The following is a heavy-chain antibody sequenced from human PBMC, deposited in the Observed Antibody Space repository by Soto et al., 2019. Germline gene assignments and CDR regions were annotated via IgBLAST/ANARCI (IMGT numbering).Heavy chain of an antibody. V-gene: IGHV3-23*01. CDR2: ISGSGGST. J-gene: IGHJ4*02. CDR1: GFTFSSYA. CDR3: AKAWAGRYCSGGSCYPIDY. Sequence: PGGSLRLSCAASGFTFSSYAMSWVRQAPGKGLEWVSAISGSGGSTYYADSVKGRFTISRDNSRNTLYLQMNSLRAEDTAVYYCAKAWAGRYCSGGSCYPIDYWGQGTLVTVSS. D-gene: IGHD2-15*01.